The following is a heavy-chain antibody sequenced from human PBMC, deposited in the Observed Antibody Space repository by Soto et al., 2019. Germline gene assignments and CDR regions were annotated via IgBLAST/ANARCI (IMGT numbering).Heavy chain of an antibody. J-gene: IGHJ4*02. D-gene: IGHD1-1*01. Sequence: ASVKVSCKASGYTFTGYYMHWVRQAPGQGLEWMGWINPNSGGTNYAQKFQGWVTMTRDTSISTAYMELSRLRSDDTAVYYCAREGRDGYNYGGFDYWGQGTLVTVSS. V-gene: IGHV1-2*04. CDR1: GYTFTGYY. CDR3: AREGRDGYNYGGFDY. CDR2: INPNSGGT.